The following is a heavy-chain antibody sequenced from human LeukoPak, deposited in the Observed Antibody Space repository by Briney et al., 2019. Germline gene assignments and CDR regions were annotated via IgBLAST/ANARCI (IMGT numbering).Heavy chain of an antibody. CDR1: GFPLTNYG. D-gene: IGHD6-19*01. CDR2: IHYAGSNI. J-gene: IGHJ4*02. V-gene: IGHV3-30*02. CDR3: AKELSSPNDY. Sequence: PGGSLRLSCAASGFPLTNYGMHWVRQAPGKGLEWVAFIHYAGSNIYYADSVKGRFTIPRDNSKDTLYLQMNSLRAEDTAVYYCAKELSSPNDYWGQGTLVTVSS.